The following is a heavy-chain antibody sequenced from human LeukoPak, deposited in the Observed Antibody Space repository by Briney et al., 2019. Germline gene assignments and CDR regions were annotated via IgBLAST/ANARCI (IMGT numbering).Heavy chain of an antibody. J-gene: IGHJ4*02. D-gene: IGHD3-10*01. CDR2: INSDGSST. CDR3: ARAQREIWNYYGSGRGDY. CDR1: GFTFSSYW. V-gene: IGHV3-74*01. Sequence: PGGSLRLSCAASGFTFSSYWMHWVRQAPGKGLVWVSRINSDGSSTSYADSVKGRFTISRDNAKNTLYLQTNSLRAEDTAVYYCARAQREIWNYYGSGRGDYWGQGTLVTVSS.